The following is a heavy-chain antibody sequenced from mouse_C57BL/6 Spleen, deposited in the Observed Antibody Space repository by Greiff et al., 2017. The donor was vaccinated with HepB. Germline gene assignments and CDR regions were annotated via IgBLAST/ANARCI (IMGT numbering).Heavy chain of an antibody. J-gene: IGHJ3*01. CDR3: ARASYCNLFAY. Sequence: VQLQQPGAELVRPGSSVKLSCKASGYTFTSYWMHWVKQRPIQGLEWIGNIDPSDSETHYNQKFKDKATLTVDKSSSTAYMQLSSLTSEDSAVYYCARASYCNLFAYWGQGTLVTVSA. CDR2: IDPSDSET. D-gene: IGHD2-1*01. V-gene: IGHV1-52*01. CDR1: GYTFTSYW.